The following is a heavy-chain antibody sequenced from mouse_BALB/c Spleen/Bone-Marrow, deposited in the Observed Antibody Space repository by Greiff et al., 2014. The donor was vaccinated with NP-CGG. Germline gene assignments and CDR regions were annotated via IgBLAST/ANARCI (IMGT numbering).Heavy chain of an antibody. V-gene: IGHV1S137*01. J-gene: IGHJ4*01. CDR2: ISTYYGDA. CDR3: ARDAMDY. Sequence: QVHVKQSGAELVRPGVSVKISCKGSGYTFTDYAMHRVKQSHAKSLEWIGVISTYYGDASYNQKFKGKATMTVDKSSSTAYMELARLTSEDSAIYYCARDAMDYWGQGTSVTVSS. CDR1: GYTFTDYA.